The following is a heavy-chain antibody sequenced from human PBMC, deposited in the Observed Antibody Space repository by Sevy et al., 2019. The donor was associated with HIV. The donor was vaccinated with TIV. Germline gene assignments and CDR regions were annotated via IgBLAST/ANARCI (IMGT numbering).Heavy chain of an antibody. CDR3: ADHKIAADYYYYGMDV. J-gene: IGHJ6*02. V-gene: IGHV1-69*13. Sequence: ASVKVSCKASGGTFSSYAISWVRQAPGQGLEWMGGIIPIFGTANYAQKFQGRVTITADESTSTASMELSSLRSEDTAVYYCADHKIAADYYYYGMDVWGQGTTVTVSS. D-gene: IGHD6-13*01. CDR1: GGTFSSYA. CDR2: IIPIFGTA.